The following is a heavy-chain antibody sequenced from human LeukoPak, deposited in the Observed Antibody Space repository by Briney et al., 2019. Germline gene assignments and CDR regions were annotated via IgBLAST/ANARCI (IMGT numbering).Heavy chain of an antibody. CDR3: ARHRLPSSGWYLGYFDY. D-gene: IGHD6-19*01. Sequence: SETLSLTCTVSGGSISSSSYYWGWIRQPPGKGLEGIGSIYYSGSTYYNPSLKSRVTISVDTSKNQFSLKLSSVTAADTAVYYCARHRLPSSGWYLGYFDYWAREPWSPSPQ. V-gene: IGHV4-39*01. CDR2: IYYSGST. CDR1: GGSISSSSYY. J-gene: IGHJ4*02.